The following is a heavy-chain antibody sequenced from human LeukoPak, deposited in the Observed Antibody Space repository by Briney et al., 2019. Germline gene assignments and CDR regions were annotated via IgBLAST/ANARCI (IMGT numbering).Heavy chain of an antibody. CDR3: AKDRVSPGFNWFDP. Sequence: GGSLRLSCAASGFTFSDYTMYWVRQAPGKGLKWVSAINGRGDNTYYADFVKGRFTISRDNSKSTVYLQMNSLRTEDTAVYYCAKDRVSPGFNWFDPWGQGTLVTVSS. CDR1: GFTFSDYT. V-gene: IGHV3-23*01. CDR2: INGRGDNT. J-gene: IGHJ5*02. D-gene: IGHD2/OR15-2a*01.